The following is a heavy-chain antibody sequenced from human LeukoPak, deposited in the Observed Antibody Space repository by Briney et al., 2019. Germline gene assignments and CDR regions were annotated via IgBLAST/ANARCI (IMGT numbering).Heavy chain of an antibody. CDR1: GGTFSSYA. CDR3: ARVTDYYDSSGYYFNHFDY. CDR2: IIPIFGTA. D-gene: IGHD3-22*01. V-gene: IGHV1-69*01. Sequence: ASVKVSCKASGGTFSSYAISWVRQAPGQGLEWMGGIIPIFGTANYAQKFQGRVTITADESTSTAYMELSSLRSEDTAVYYCARVTDYYDSSGYYFNHFDYWGQGTLVTVSS. J-gene: IGHJ4*02.